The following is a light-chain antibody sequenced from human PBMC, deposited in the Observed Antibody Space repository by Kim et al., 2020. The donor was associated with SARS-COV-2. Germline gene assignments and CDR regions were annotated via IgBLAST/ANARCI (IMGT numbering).Light chain of an antibody. CDR1: SLRIYY. J-gene: IGLJ3*02. CDR2: GKN. V-gene: IGLV3-19*01. Sequence: SSELTQDPAVSVALGQTVRITCQGDSLRIYYASWYRQKPGQAPVLVIYGKNNRPSGIPDRFSGSSSGNTASLTITGAQAEDEADYYCNSRDGSDNHLWVFGGGTKVTVL. CDR3: NSRDGSDNHLWV.